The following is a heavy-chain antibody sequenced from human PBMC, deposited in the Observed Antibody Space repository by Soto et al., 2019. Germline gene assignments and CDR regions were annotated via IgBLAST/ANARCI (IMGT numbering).Heavy chain of an antibody. J-gene: IGHJ4*02. CDR3: TTVSVAGIY. CDR1: GFTFSNAW. CDR2: IKSKTDGETT. V-gene: IGHV3-15*01. Sequence: GSLRLSCAASGFTFSNAWIIWCRHSPRKGLECVGRIKSKTDGETTDYAATVKGRFTISRDDSKNTLYLQMNSLKTDDTAVYYCTTVSVAGIYWGQGTLVTVSS. D-gene: IGHD6-19*01.